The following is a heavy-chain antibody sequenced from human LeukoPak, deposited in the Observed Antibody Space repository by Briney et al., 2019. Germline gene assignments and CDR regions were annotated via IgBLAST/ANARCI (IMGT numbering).Heavy chain of an antibody. CDR1: GYSFTSYW. J-gene: IGHJ4*02. Sequence: GETLKISCKGSGYSFTSYWIGWVRQMPGKGLEWMGIIYPGDSDTRYSPSFQGQVTISADKSISTAYLQWSSLKASDTAIYYCARPKYSSSLAFDYWGQGTPVTVSS. CDR3: ARPKYSSSLAFDY. V-gene: IGHV5-51*01. CDR2: IYPGDSDT. D-gene: IGHD6-6*01.